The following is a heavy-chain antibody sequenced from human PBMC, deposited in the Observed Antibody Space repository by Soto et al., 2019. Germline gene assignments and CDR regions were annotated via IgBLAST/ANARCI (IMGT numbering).Heavy chain of an antibody. V-gene: IGHV1-58*01. D-gene: IGHD2-8*01. CDR3: AADPATLIYCTNGVCYMDYYYYGMDV. CDR1: GFTFTSSA. Sequence: LVKVSCKASGFTFTSSAVQWVRQTRGKRLEWIGWIVVGSGNTNYAQKFQERVTITRDMSTSTAYMELSSLRSEDTAVYYCAADPATLIYCTNGVCYMDYYYYGMDVWGQGTTVTVSS. CDR2: IVVGSGNT. J-gene: IGHJ6*02.